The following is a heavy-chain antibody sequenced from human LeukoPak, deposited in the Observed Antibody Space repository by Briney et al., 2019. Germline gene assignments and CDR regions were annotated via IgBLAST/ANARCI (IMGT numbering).Heavy chain of an antibody. CDR3: ARDWESYYYDSSGYPEGDY. Sequence: ASVKVSCKASGYTFTSYYIHWVRQAPGQGLEWMGWINPNSGGTNYAQKFQGRVTMTRDTSISTAYMELSRLRSDDTAVYYCARDWESYYYDSSGYPEGDYWGQGTLVTVSS. V-gene: IGHV1-2*02. CDR1: GYTFTSYY. J-gene: IGHJ4*02. CDR2: INPNSGGT. D-gene: IGHD3-22*01.